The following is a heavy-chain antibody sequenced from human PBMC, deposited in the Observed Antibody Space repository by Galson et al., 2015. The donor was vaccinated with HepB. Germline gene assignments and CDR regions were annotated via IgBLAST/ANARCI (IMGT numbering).Heavy chain of an antibody. Sequence: SLRLSCAASGFTFSSYWMHWVRQAPGKGLVWVSCINSDGSSTSYADSVKGRFTISRDNAKNTLYLQMNSLRAEDTAVYYCARDEEWLVRAFDIWGQGTMVTVSS. CDR3: ARDEEWLVRAFDI. D-gene: IGHD6-19*01. CDR1: GFTFSSYW. J-gene: IGHJ3*02. CDR2: INSDGSST. V-gene: IGHV3-74*01.